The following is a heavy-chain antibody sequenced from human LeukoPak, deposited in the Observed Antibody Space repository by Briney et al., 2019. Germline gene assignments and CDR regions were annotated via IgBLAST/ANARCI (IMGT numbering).Heavy chain of an antibody. CDR1: GGTFSSYA. Sequence: SVKVSCKASGGTFSSYAISWVRQAPGQGLEWMGGIIPIFGTANYAQKFQARVTITTDESTSTAYIELSSLRSEDTAVYYCARGGYSSAYDAFDIWGQGTMVTVSS. CDR3: ARGGYSSAYDAFDI. CDR2: IIPIFGTA. V-gene: IGHV1-69*05. D-gene: IGHD6-25*01. J-gene: IGHJ3*02.